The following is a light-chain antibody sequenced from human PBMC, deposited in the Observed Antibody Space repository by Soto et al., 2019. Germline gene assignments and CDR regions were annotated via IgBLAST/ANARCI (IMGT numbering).Light chain of an antibody. CDR2: EAS. J-gene: IGKJ2*03. CDR1: QSIFSW. Sequence: IQMTQSPSTLSASVGDRVSITCRASQSIFSWLAWYQQKPGKAPKLLIYEASSLESGVPSRYSGSGSGIEFTLTISGLQPDDLASYYCQQYNSFPYSFGQGTKLEIK. V-gene: IGKV1-5*03. CDR3: QQYNSFPYS.